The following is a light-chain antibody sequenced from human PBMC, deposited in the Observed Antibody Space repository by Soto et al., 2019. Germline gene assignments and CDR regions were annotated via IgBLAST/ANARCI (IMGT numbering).Light chain of an antibody. CDR1: SSDVGGYNY. CDR3: CSYAGSYYV. CDR2: DVS. J-gene: IGLJ1*01. V-gene: IGLV2-11*01. Sequence: QPVLTQPRSVSGSPGQSVTISCTGTSSDVGGYNYVSWYQQHPGKAPKLMIYDVSKRPSGVPDRFSGSKSGNTASLTISGLQAEDEADYYCCSYAGSYYVFGTATKLTVL.